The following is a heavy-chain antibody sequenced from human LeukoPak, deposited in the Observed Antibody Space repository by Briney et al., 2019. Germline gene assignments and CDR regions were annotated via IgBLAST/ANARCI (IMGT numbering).Heavy chain of an antibody. V-gene: IGHV3-64*01. CDR1: GFTFGSYA. J-gene: IGHJ5*02. D-gene: IGHD3-10*01. CDR3: ARWGGGADS. Sequence: GGSLRLSCAASGFTFGSYAMHWVRQAPGKGLEFVSAISSKGDITYYANSVKGGFIMSRDNSKNTLYLQMGSLRAEDMAVYYCARWGGGADSWGQGTLVTVSS. CDR2: ISSKGDIT.